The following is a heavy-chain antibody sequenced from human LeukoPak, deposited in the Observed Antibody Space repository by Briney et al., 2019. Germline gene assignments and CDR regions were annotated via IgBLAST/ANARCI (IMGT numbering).Heavy chain of an antibody. J-gene: IGHJ4*02. CDR1: GFTFNSYA. Sequence: GGSLRLSCAASGFTFNSYAMSRVRQAPGKGLEWVSAISGSGGSTYYADSVKGRFTISRDNSKNTLYLQMNSLRAEDTAVYYCAKDPLVVPAAPSGSADYWGQGTLVTVYS. CDR2: ISGSGGST. V-gene: IGHV3-23*01. CDR3: AKDPLVVPAAPSGSADY. D-gene: IGHD2-2*01.